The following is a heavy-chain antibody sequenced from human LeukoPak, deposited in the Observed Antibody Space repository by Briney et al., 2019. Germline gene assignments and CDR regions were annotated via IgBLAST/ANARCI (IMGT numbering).Heavy chain of an antibody. CDR3: AREGRDISMLRGRNAFDI. Sequence: SETLSLTCAVSSYSISSGSYWGWIRRPPGKGLEWVASIYHGGTTYYNPSLKSRVTILVDTSENQFSLRLTSVTAADTAVYYCAREGRDISMLRGRNAFDIWGQGTMVTVSS. CDR2: IYHGGTT. V-gene: IGHV4-38-2*02. D-gene: IGHD3-10*01. J-gene: IGHJ3*02. CDR1: SYSISSGSY.